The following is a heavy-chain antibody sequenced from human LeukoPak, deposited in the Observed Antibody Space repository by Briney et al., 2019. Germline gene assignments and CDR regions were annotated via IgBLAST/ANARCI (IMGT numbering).Heavy chain of an antibody. CDR2: INHSGST. CDR3: ARFGARRGTYYYYYMDV. D-gene: IGHD3-16*01. Sequence: PSETLSLTCAVYGGSFSGYYWSWIRQPPGKGLEWIGEINHSGSTNYNPSLESRVTISVDTSKNQFSLKLSSVTAADTAVYYCARFGARRGTYYYYYMDVWGKGTTVTVSS. J-gene: IGHJ6*03. V-gene: IGHV4-34*01. CDR1: GGSFSGYY.